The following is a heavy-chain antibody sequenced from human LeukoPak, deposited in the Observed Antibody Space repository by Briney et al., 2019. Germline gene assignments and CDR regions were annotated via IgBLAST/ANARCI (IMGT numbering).Heavy chain of an antibody. D-gene: IGHD4-17*01. V-gene: IGHV3-30*18. CDR1: GFTFSSYG. Sequence: GGSLRLSCAASGFTFSSYGMHWVCQAPGKGLEWVAVISYDGSNKYHADSVKGRFTISRDNSKNTLYLQMNSLRAEDTAVYCCAKANDYGDLFDYWGQRTLVTVSS. CDR2: ISYDGSNK. CDR3: AKANDYGDLFDY. J-gene: IGHJ4*02.